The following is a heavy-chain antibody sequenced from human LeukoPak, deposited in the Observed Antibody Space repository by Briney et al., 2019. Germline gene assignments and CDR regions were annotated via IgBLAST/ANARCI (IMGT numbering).Heavy chain of an antibody. Sequence: GASVKVSCKASGFTFTSSAVQWVRQARGQRLEWIGWIVVGGGNTNYAQKFQERVTITRDMSTSTAYMELSSLRSEDTAVYYCAAEFSIPSAAAGNYYYYYYMDVWGRGTTVTVSS. J-gene: IGHJ6*03. V-gene: IGHV1-58*01. CDR2: IVVGGGNT. D-gene: IGHD6-13*01. CDR1: GFTFTSSA. CDR3: AAEFSIPSAAAGNYYYYYYMDV.